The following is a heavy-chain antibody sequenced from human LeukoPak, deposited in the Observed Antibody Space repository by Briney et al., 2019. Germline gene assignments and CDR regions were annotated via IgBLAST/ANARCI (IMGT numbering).Heavy chain of an antibody. J-gene: IGHJ6*03. Sequence: GGSLRLSCAASGFAFSSYAMSWVRQAPGKGLEWVSAISGSGGSTYYADSVKGRFTISRDNSKNTLYLQMNSLRADDTAVYYCARFAAGGSYYYYMDVWGKGTTVTVSS. CDR3: ARFAAGGSYYYYMDV. V-gene: IGHV3-23*01. CDR1: GFAFSSYA. CDR2: ISGSGGST. D-gene: IGHD3-10*01.